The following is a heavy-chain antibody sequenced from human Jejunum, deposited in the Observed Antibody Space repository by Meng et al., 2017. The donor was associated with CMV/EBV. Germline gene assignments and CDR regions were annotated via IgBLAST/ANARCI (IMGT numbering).Heavy chain of an antibody. D-gene: IGHD7-27*01. CDR2: IFPDDSDT. V-gene: IGHV5-51*01. J-gene: IGHJ3*02. CDR3: ARQVNWGPNDAFDT. CDR1: GYSPTGYW. Sequence: SGYSPTGYWIGSVRQMPGKGREWMGIIFPDDSDTRYSPSCQGQVTISVDKSISNAYLQWSSLKASDTAMYFCARQVNWGPNDAFDTWGQGTMVTVSS.